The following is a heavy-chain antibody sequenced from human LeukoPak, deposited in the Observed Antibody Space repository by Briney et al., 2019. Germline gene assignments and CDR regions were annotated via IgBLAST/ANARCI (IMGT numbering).Heavy chain of an antibody. Sequence: GASVKVSCKASGYTLASYVFSWVRQAPGQGLEWMGSISAYNGNTNYAQKLQGRVTMTTDTSTSTAYMELRSLRSDDTAVYYCAREPLYSSGWYRSLDYWGQGTLVTVSS. CDR1: GYTLASYV. V-gene: IGHV1-18*01. CDR3: AREPLYSSGWYRSLDY. D-gene: IGHD6-19*01. J-gene: IGHJ4*02. CDR2: ISAYNGNT.